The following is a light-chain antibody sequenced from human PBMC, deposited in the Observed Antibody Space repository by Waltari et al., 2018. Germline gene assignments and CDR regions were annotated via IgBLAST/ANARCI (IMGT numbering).Light chain of an antibody. CDR2: TNN. CDR3: AAWDDSLNGML. Sequence: QSVLTQPPSASGTPGQRVTIACSGSSSNIGATTVNWYQQLPRTAARLLIYTNNQRPSGAPDRFSCSKSGTSASLAITGLQSEDEADYYCAAWDDSLNGMLFGGGTKLTVL. J-gene: IGLJ2*01. CDR1: SSNIGATT. V-gene: IGLV1-44*01.